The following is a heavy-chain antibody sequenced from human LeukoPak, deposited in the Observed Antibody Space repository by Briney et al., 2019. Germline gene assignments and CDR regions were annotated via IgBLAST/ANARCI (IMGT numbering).Heavy chain of an antibody. V-gene: IGHV3-74*03. CDR2: INSDGSST. CDR3: GLSMVRALSPDY. Sequence: GGSLRLSCAASGFTFSNYAMSWVRQAPGKGLEWVSGINSDGSSTKYADSVKGRFTISRDNAKNTLYLQMDSLRDEDTAVYYCGLSMVRALSPDYWGQGTLVTVSS. D-gene: IGHD3-10*01. J-gene: IGHJ4*02. CDR1: GFTFSNYA.